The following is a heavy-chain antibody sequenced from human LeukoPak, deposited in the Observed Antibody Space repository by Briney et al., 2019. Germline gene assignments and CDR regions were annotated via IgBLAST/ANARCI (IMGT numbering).Heavy chain of an antibody. CDR2: ISYDGSNK. CDR3: ARGGSYGSFDY. V-gene: IGHV3-30*04. J-gene: IGHJ4*02. Sequence: GGSLRLSCAASGFTFSSYAMNWVRQAPGKGLEWMAVISYDGSNKYYADYVKGRFTISRDNSKNTVYLQMNSLRAEDTAVYYCARGGSYGSFDYWGQGTLVTVSS. D-gene: IGHD5-18*01. CDR1: GFTFSSYA.